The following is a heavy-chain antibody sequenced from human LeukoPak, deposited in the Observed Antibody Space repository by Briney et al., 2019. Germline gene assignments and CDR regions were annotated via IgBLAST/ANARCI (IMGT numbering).Heavy chain of an antibody. CDR2: ISGSGGST. Sequence: PGGSLRLSCAASGFTFSSYAMHWVRQAPGKGLEWVSTISGSGGSTYYADSVKGRFTISRDNSKNTLYLQMNSLRAEDTAVYYCAKEEGSGWFDDYYYYYGMDVWGQGTTVTVSS. J-gene: IGHJ6*02. CDR1: GFTFSSYA. D-gene: IGHD6-19*01. V-gene: IGHV3-23*01. CDR3: AKEEGSGWFDDYYYYYGMDV.